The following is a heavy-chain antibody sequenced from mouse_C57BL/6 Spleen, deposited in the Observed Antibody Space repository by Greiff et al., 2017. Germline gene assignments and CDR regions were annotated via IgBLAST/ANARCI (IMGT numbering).Heavy chain of an antibody. CDR1: GYTFTDYE. Sequence: QVQLQQSGAELVRPGASVTLSCKASGYTFTDYEMHWVKQTPVHGLEWIGAIDPETGGTAYNQKFKGKAILTADTSSSTAYMELRSLTSEDSAVYYCTRSYGSSYAWFAYWGQGTLVTVSA. D-gene: IGHD1-1*01. CDR3: TRSYGSSYAWFAY. J-gene: IGHJ3*01. V-gene: IGHV1-15*01. CDR2: IDPETGGT.